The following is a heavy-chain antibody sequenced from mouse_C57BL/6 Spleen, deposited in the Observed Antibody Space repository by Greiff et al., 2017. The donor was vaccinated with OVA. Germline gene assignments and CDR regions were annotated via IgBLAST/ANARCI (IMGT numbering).Heavy chain of an antibody. V-gene: IGHV1-50*01. CDR1: GYTFTSYW. Sequence: VQLQQPGAELVKPGASVKLSCKASGYTFTSYWMQWVKQRPGQGLEWIGEIDPSDSYTNYNQKFKGKATLTVDTSSSTDYMQLSSLTSEDSAVYYCALYYGSSHWYFDVWGTGTTVTVSS. J-gene: IGHJ1*03. D-gene: IGHD1-1*01. CDR2: IDPSDSYT. CDR3: ALYYGSSHWYFDV.